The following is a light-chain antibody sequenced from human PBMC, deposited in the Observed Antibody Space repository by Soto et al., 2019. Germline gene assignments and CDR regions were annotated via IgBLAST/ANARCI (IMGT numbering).Light chain of an antibody. Sequence: QSALTQPASVSGSPGQSITISCTGTSSDVGGYNYVSWYQHHPGKAPKLMIYEVNTRPSGVSNRFSGSKSGNTASLTISGLQAEDEADYYCQAWDSSTLVFGGGTKLTVL. J-gene: IGLJ2*01. CDR2: EVN. CDR1: SSDVGGYNY. V-gene: IGLV2-14*01. CDR3: QAWDSSTLV.